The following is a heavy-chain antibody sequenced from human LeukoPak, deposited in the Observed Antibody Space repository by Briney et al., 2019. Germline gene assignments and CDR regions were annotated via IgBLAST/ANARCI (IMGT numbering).Heavy chain of an antibody. V-gene: IGHV4-34*01. D-gene: IGHD6-19*01. CDR2: INHSGST. CDR3: ARGARSSGWYSSPKYYFDY. CDR1: GGSFSGYY. J-gene: IGHJ4*02. Sequence: SETLSLTCAVYGGSFSGYYWSWIRQPPGKGLEWIGEINHSGSTNYNPSLKSRVTISVDTSKNQFSLKLSSVTAADTAVYYCARGARSSGWYSSPKYYFDYWGQGTLVTVSS.